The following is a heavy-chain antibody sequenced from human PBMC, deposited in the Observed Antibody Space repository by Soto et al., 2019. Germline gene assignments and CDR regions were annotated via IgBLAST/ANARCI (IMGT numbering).Heavy chain of an antibody. D-gene: IGHD3-22*01. J-gene: IGHJ3*02. V-gene: IGHV3-21*01. Sequence: GSLRLSCAASGFTFKESAMNWVRQAPGKGLGWVSSISSSSSYIYYADSVKGRFTISRDNAKNSLYLQMNSLRAEDTAVYYCARDWGSGDSSMAGAFDIWGQGXMVTV. CDR3: ARDWGSGDSSMAGAFDI. CDR1: GFTFKESA. CDR2: ISSSSSYI.